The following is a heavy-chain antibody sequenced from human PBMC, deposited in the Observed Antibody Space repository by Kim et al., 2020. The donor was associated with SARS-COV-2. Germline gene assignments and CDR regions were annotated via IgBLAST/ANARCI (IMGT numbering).Heavy chain of an antibody. D-gene: IGHD2-15*01. V-gene: IGHV3-23*01. CDR2: ISGSGGST. J-gene: IGHJ4*02. CDR1: GFTFSSYA. CDR3: AKGMKIVVVAATDY. Sequence: GGSLRLSCAASGFTFSSYAMSWVRQAPGKGLEWVSAISGSGGSTYYADSVKGRFTISRDNSKNTLYLQMNSLRAEDTAVYYCAKGMKIVVVAATDYWGQGTLVTVSS.